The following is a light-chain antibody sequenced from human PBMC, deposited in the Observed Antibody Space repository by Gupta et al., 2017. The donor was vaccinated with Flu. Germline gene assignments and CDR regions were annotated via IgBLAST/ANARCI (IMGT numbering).Light chain of an antibody. J-gene: IGLJ1*01. Sequence: QSALAQPPSASGTPGQRVTISCSGSSSNIGSNTVNWYQQVPGMAPKLLIYGNNQRPSGVPDRFSGSKSGTSASLAINGLQSEDEADYYCAAWDDSLNGHYVFGTGTKVTVL. CDR3: AAWDDSLNGHYV. V-gene: IGLV1-44*01. CDR1: SSNIGSNT. CDR2: GNN.